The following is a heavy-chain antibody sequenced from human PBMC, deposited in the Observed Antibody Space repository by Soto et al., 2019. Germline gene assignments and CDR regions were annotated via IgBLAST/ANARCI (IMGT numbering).Heavy chain of an antibody. CDR3: ARESSSGWSYYFDY. D-gene: IGHD6-19*01. V-gene: IGHV1-2*02. CDR2: INPNSGGT. Sequence: GASVKVSCKASGYTFTGYYMHCVRQAPGQGLEWMGWINPNSGGTNYAQKFQGRVTMTRDTSISTAYMELSRLRSDDTAVYYCARESSSGWSYYFDYWGQGTLVTVSS. J-gene: IGHJ4*02. CDR1: GYTFTGYY.